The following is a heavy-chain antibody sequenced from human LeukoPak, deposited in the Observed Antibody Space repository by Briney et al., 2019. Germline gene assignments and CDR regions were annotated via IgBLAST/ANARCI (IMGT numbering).Heavy chain of an antibody. D-gene: IGHD2/OR15-2a*01. CDR1: GFTFSNYW. CDR2: IKEDGSDK. V-gene: IGHV3-7*01. J-gene: IGHJ5*02. CDR3: ARGKTSQNIVTRKTYNWFDP. Sequence: GGSLRLSCAASGFTFSNYWMTWVRQAPGKGLEWVANIKEDGSDKYYVDSVKGRFTISRDNAKNSLYLQMSSLRAEDTAVYYCARGKTSQNIVTRKTYNWFDPWGQGTLVTVSS.